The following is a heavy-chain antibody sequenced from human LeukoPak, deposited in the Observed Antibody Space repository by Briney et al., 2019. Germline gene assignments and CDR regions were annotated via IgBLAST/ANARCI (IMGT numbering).Heavy chain of an antibody. J-gene: IGHJ6*03. CDR1: GFTFSSYS. CDR3: AGLRRAYYYYMDV. Sequence: GGSLRLSCAASGFTFSSYSMNWVRQAPGKGLEWVSSISSSSSYIYYADSVKGRFTISRDNANNLLFLQMSSLRAEDTAVYFCAGLRRAYYYYMDVWGKGTTVTVSS. CDR2: ISSSSSYI. V-gene: IGHV3-21*06.